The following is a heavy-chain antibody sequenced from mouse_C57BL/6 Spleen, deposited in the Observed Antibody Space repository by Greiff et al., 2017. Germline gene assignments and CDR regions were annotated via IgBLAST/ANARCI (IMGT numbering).Heavy chain of an antibody. D-gene: IGHD1-1*01. CDR2: IYPGDGDT. CDR1: GYAFSSYW. V-gene: IGHV1-80*01. Sequence: VQLQQSGAELVKPGASVKISCKASGYAFSSYWMNWVKQRPGKGLEWIGQIYPGDGDTNYNGKFKGKATLTADKSSSTAYMQLSSLTSEASAVYVCARRDYYGSSDPYWYFDVWGTGTTVTVAS. CDR3: ARRDYYGSSDPYWYFDV. J-gene: IGHJ1*03.